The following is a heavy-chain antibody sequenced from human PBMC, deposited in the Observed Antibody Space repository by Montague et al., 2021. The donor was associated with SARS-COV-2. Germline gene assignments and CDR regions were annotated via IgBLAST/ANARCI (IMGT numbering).Heavy chain of an antibody. V-gene: IGHV3-11*01. CDR3: ARDGSSSWFNWFDT. Sequence: SLRLSCAASGFTFSDYYMSWIRQAPGQGLEWFSYISSSGSTIYYADSVKGRFTISRDNAKNSLYLQMNSLRAEDTAVYYCARDGSSSWFNWFDTWGQGTLVTVSS. D-gene: IGHD6-13*01. J-gene: IGHJ5*02. CDR1: GFTFSDYY. CDR2: ISSSGSTI.